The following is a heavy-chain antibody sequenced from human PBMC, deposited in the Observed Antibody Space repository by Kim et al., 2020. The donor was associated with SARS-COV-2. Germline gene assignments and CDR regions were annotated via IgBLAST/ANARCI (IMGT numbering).Heavy chain of an antibody. V-gene: IGHV4-38-2*02. CDR3: ASSYYYGSGDLLAVDP. CDR2: IYHSGST. CDR1: GYSISSGYY. J-gene: IGHJ5*02. Sequence: SETLSLTCTVSGYSISSGYYWGWIRQPPGKGLEWIGSIYHSGSTYYNPSLKSRVTISVDTSKNQFSLKLSSVTAADTAVYYCASSYYYGSGDLLAVDPWGQGTLVTVSS. D-gene: IGHD3-10*01.